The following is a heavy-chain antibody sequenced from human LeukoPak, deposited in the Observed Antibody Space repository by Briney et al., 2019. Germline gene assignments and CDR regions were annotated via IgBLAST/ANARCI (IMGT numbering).Heavy chain of an antibody. CDR3: ARGGVRIAAAGTDY. D-gene: IGHD6-13*01. CDR1: GFTFGSYW. CDR2: INSDGSST. J-gene: IGHJ4*02. Sequence: GGSLRLSCAASGFTFGSYWMHWVRQAPGKGLVWVSRINSDGSSTSYADSVKGRFTISRDNAKNTLYLQMNSLRAEDTAVYYCARGGVRIAAAGTDYWGQGTLVTVSS. V-gene: IGHV3-74*01.